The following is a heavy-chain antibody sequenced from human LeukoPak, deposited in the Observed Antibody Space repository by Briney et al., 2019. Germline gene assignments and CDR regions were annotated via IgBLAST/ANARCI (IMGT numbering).Heavy chain of an antibody. CDR3: ARSYDSSGYYHPFDAFDI. V-gene: IGHV4-31*03. J-gene: IGHJ3*02. Sequence: SETLSLTCTVSGGSISSGGYYWSWIRQHPGKGLEWIGYIYYSGSTYYNPSLKSRVTISVDTSKNQFSLKLSSVTAADTAVYYCARSYDSSGYYHPFDAFDIWGQGTMVTVSS. CDR2: IYYSGST. D-gene: IGHD3-22*01. CDR1: GGSISSGGYY.